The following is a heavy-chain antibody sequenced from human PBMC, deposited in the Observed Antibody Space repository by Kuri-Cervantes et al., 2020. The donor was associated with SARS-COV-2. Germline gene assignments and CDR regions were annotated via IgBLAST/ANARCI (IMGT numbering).Heavy chain of an antibody. CDR2: IYTSGNT. J-gene: IGHJ5*02. V-gene: IGHV4-4*07. CDR1: GGSISSYY. Sequence: ESLKISCTVSGGSISSYYWGWIRQPAGKGLEWIGRIYTSGNTYYNPSLKSRVTMSVDTSKNQFSLKLSSVTAVDTAVYYCARTGYYDSSGPVGWFDPWGQGTLVTVSS. CDR3: ARTGYYDSSGPVGWFDP. D-gene: IGHD3-22*01.